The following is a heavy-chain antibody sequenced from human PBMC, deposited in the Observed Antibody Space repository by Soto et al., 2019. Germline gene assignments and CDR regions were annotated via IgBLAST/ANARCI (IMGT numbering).Heavy chain of an antibody. CDR3: AMVYNYVTPTPQDV. J-gene: IGHJ6*02. D-gene: IGHD3-16*01. CDR1: GYIFVNYG. Sequence: ASVKVSCKASGYIFVNYGIAWVRQAPGQGLERMGWISPYSGNTYYASKVQGRLTMTTDTSTSTAYMDLGSLTSDDTAVYYCAMVYNYVTPTPQDVWGQGTTVTVSS. V-gene: IGHV1-18*01. CDR2: ISPYSGNT.